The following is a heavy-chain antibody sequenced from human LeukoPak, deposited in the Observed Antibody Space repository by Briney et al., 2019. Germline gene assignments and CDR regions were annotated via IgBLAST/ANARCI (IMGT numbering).Heavy chain of an antibody. CDR2: INHSGST. D-gene: IGHD5-18*01. CDR3: ARVGYIYGQVF. CDR1: GGSFSDYH. J-gene: IGHJ4*02. Sequence: KPSETLSLTCAVYGGSFSDYHWSWIRQPPGKGLEWIGEINHSGSTNYNPSLKSRVTISVDTSKNQFSLKLSSVTAADTAVYYCARVGYIYGQVFWGQGTLVTVSS. V-gene: IGHV4-34*01.